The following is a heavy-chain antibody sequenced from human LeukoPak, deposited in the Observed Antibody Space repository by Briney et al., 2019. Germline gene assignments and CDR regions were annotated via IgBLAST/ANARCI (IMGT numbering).Heavy chain of an antibody. CDR2: ISAYNGNT. Sequence: ASVKVSCKASGYTFTSYGISWVRQAPGQGLEWMGWISAYNGNTNYAQRLQGRVTMTTDTSTSTAYMEPRSLRSDDTAVYYCARKIGADYYDSSGYYSSYWFDPWGQGTLVTVSS. CDR3: ARKIGADYYDSSGYYSSYWFDP. V-gene: IGHV1-18*01. D-gene: IGHD3-22*01. CDR1: GYTFTSYG. J-gene: IGHJ5*02.